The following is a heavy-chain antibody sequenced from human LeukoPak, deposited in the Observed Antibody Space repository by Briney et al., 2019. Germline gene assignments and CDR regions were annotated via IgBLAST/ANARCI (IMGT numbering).Heavy chain of an antibody. Sequence: GGSLRLSCAASGFTFSGYAMYWVRQAPGKGLEWVTFIRYDGSNKYYADSVKGRFTISRDNSKNTLYLQMNSLRAEDTAVYYCAKGTVTTSPVTANYWGQGTLVTVSS. V-gene: IGHV3-30*02. CDR1: GFTFSGYA. J-gene: IGHJ4*02. CDR2: IRYDGSNK. D-gene: IGHD4-11*01. CDR3: AKGTVTTSPVTANY.